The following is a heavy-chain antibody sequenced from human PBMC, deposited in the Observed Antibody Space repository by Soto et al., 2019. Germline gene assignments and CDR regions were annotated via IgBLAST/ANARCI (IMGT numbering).Heavy chain of an antibody. V-gene: IGHV5-51*03. CDR3: ARLRGGEAQWLLDY. D-gene: IGHD5-12*01. Sequence: EVQLVQSGAEVKKPGESLKISCKGSGYSFTNYWIGWVRQMPGKGLEWMGIISPGDSDTSYSPSFQGQVTLSADKSIATAYLQWSSLKASDTAIYYCARLRGGEAQWLLDYWGQGTLLTVPS. J-gene: IGHJ4*02. CDR1: GYSFTNYW. CDR2: ISPGDSDT.